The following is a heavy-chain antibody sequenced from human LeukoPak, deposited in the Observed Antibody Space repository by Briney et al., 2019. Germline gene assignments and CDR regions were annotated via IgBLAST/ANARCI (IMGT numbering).Heavy chain of an antibody. J-gene: IGHJ2*01. Sequence: HPGGSLRLSCVASGFTFRSYSMSWVRQAPGKGLEWVSCISSSGSTIYYADAVKGRFTISRDNAKNSLYLQMSSLRDEDTAVYYCATVAMEDWYFDLWGRGTLVTVSS. CDR2: ISSSGSTI. V-gene: IGHV3-48*02. D-gene: IGHD5-18*01. CDR3: ATVAMEDWYFDL. CDR1: GFTFRSYS.